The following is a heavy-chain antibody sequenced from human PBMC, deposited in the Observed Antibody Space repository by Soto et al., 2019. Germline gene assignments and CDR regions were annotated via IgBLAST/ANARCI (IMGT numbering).Heavy chain of an antibody. D-gene: IGHD2-15*01. J-gene: IGHJ6*02. V-gene: IGHV1-69*01. CDR2: IIPIFGTA. CDR3: ARDGLANCSGGSCYPYYYYGMDV. CDR1: GGTFSSYA. Sequence: QVQLVQSGAEVKKPGSSVKVSCKASGGTFSSYAISWVRQAPGQGLEWMGGIIPIFGTANYAQKFQGRVTITADESTSTAYMELSSVRSEDTAVYYCARDGLANCSGGSCYPYYYYGMDVWGQGTTVTVS.